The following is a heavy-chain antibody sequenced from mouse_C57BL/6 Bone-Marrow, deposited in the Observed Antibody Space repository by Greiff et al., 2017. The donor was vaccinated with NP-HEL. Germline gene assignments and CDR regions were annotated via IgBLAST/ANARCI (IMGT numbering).Heavy chain of an antibody. D-gene: IGHD2-5*01. CDR3: ARDGDYSNYGFYWYFDV. J-gene: IGHJ1*03. V-gene: IGHV7-1*01. CDR1: GFTFSDFY. CDR2: SRNKANDYTT. Sequence: EVKLVESGGGLVQSGRSLRLSCATSGFTFSDFYMEWVRQAPGKGLEWIAASRNKANDYTTEYSASVKGRFIVSRDTSQSILYLQMNALRAEDTAIYYCARDGDYSNYGFYWYFDVWGTGTTVTVSS.